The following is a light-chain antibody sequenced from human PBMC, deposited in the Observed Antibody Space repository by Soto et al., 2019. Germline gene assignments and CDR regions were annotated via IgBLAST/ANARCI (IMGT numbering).Light chain of an antibody. V-gene: IGLV6-57*02. Sequence: NFMLTQPHSVSESPGKTVTISCTGSSGSIASNYVQWYQQRPGSAPTTVIYEDNQRPSGVPDRFSVSIDSSSNSASLTISGLKTEDEADYYCQSYDSSNPVFGGGTKLTVL. CDR1: SGSIASNY. CDR3: QSYDSSNPV. CDR2: EDN. J-gene: IGLJ2*01.